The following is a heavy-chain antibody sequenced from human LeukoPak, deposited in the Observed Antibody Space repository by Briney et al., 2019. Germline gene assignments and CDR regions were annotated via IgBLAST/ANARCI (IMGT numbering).Heavy chain of an antibody. CDR3: ATDWAWGGFDH. J-gene: IGHJ4*02. V-gene: IGHV3-9*01. Sequence: PGRSLRLSCAASGFTFDDYAMHWVRQAPGKGLEWVSGISWDSGSVDSADSVKGRFTISRDNAKNTLYLQMESLRVEDTAVYYCATDWAWGGFDHWGQGALVTVSS. CDR2: ISWDSGSV. CDR1: GFTFDDYA. D-gene: IGHD3-16*01.